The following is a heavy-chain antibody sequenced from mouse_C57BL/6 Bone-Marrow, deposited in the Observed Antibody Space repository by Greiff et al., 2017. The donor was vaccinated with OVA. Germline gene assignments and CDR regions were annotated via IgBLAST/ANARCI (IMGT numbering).Heavy chain of an antibody. CDR2: IYPGDGDT. Sequence: QVHVKQSGPELVKPGASVKISCKASGYAFSSSWMNWVKQRPGKGLEWIGRIYPGDGDTNYNGKFKGKATLTADKSSSTASMPLSSLTSEDSAFYFCARGGAYWGQGTLVTVSA. V-gene: IGHV1-82*01. J-gene: IGHJ3*01. CDR3: ARGGAY. CDR1: GYAFSSSW.